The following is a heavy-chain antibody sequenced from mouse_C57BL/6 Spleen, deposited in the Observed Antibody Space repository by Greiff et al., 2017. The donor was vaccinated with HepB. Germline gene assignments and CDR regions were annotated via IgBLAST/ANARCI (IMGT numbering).Heavy chain of an antibody. CDR2: ISYDGSN. Sequence: ESGPGLVKPSQSLSLTCSVTGYSITSGYYWNWIRQFPGNKLEWMGYISYDGSNNYNPSLKNRISITRDTSKNQFFLKLNSVTTEDTATYYCARDYDGYYYFDYWGQGTTLTVSS. D-gene: IGHD2-3*01. CDR1: GYSITSGYY. J-gene: IGHJ2*01. V-gene: IGHV3-6*01. CDR3: ARDYDGYYYFDY.